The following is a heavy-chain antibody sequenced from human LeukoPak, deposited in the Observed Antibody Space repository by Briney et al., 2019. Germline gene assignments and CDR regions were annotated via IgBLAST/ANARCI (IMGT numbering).Heavy chain of an antibody. J-gene: IGHJ4*02. CDR2: IYTSGST. CDR3: ARSRSLYYDSSGYRYYFDY. CDR1: GGSISSYY. V-gene: IGHV4-4*07. D-gene: IGHD3-22*01. Sequence: SSETLSLTCTVSGGSISSYYWSWIRQPAGKGLEWIGRIYTSGSTNYNPSLKSRVTMSVDTSKNQFSLKLSSVTAADTAVYYCARSRSLYYDSSGYRYYFDYWGQGTLVTVSS.